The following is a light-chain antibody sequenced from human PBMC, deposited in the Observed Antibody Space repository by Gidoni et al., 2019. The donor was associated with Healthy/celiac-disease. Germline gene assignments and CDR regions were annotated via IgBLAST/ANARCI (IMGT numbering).Light chain of an antibody. Sequence: QSVLTQPPPASGTPGQRVTISCSGSSANIGSNYGYWYQHLPGPAPTLLLYRYNKRPSGVPDRFSGSKSGTSASLALSGLRSEDEADYYCAAWDDSLSGRWVFGGGTKLTVL. CDR3: AAWDDSLSGRWV. V-gene: IGLV1-47*01. CDR2: RYN. J-gene: IGLJ3*02. CDR1: SANIGSNY.